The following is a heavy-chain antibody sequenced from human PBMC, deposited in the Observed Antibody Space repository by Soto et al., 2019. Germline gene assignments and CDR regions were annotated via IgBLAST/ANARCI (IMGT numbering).Heavy chain of an antibody. CDR3: ATSQKGISWNYFDH. V-gene: IGHV4-39*01. Sequence: QLQLQESGPGLVKPSETLSLACAVSGGSISGSYYYWGWLRQSPGKGPEWIGSVFYTGFTSYNPSLESRVSVSVDTSKNQFSLELSGVSAADTAVYYCATSQKGISWNYFDHWGQGALVTVSS. CDR2: VFYTGFT. CDR1: GGSISGSYYY. D-gene: IGHD2-15*01. J-gene: IGHJ4*02.